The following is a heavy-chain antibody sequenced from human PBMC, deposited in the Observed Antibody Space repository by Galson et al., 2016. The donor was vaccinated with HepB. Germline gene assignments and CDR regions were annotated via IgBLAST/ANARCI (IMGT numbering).Heavy chain of an antibody. D-gene: IGHD3-9*01. Sequence: SVKVSCKASGYTFVSYAMNWVRQAPGQRLEWMGWINAGNGDTKYSQNFQGRVTLSRDTSASTAYMELSSLTSEDTAVYFCAREDFDTYPDYWGQGTLVTGSS. V-gene: IGHV1-3*01. J-gene: IGHJ4*02. CDR3: AREDFDTYPDY. CDR2: INAGNGDT. CDR1: GYTFVSYA.